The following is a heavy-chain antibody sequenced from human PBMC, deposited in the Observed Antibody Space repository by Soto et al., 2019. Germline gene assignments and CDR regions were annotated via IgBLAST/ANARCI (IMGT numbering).Heavy chain of an antibody. Sequence: GGSLRLSCAASGFTFSSYGMHWVRQAPGKGLEWVAVISYDGSNKYYADSVKGRFTISRDNSKNTLYLQMNSLRAEDTAVYYCAKDDSVVVAATSFDYWGQGTLVTVSS. V-gene: IGHV3-30*18. CDR1: GFTFSSYG. D-gene: IGHD2-15*01. CDR2: ISYDGSNK. J-gene: IGHJ4*02. CDR3: AKDDSVVVAATSFDY.